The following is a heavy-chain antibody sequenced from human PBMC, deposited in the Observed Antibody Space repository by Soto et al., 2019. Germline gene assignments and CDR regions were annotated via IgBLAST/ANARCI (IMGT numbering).Heavy chain of an antibody. J-gene: IGHJ3*02. CDR2: IDATSNII. Sequence: EVQLVESGGGLVWPGGSLTLSCAASGFAFSSYEMNWVRQAPGEGLEWVSYIDATSNIIHYADSVEGRFTISRDNSKNSLFLQMKSLGAEDTALYYCARDRWHRDWHPGAFDIWGRGTMVTVSS. D-gene: IGHD3-9*01. CDR3: ARDRWHRDWHPGAFDI. V-gene: IGHV3-48*03. CDR1: GFAFSSYE.